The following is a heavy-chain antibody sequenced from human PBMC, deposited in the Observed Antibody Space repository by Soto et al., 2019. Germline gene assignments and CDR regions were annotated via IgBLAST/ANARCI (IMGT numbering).Heavy chain of an antibody. Sequence: VGSLRLSCTTSGFTVSSSQMSWVRQAPGKGLDWVSVIYSGGNSYYAVSVQGRFTISRDNSKNTVYLQMNSLRGEDTAIYYCARLGPYGSETYSFRYNWFDPWGQGTLVTVS. D-gene: IGHD3-10*01. V-gene: IGHV3-53*01. CDR1: GFTVSSSQ. CDR2: IYSGGNS. J-gene: IGHJ5*02. CDR3: ARLGPYGSETYSFRYNWFDP.